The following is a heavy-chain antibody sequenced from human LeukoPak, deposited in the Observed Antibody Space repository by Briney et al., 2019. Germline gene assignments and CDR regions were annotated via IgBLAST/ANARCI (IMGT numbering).Heavy chain of an antibody. Sequence: GASVKVSCKASGYTFTSYGISWVRQAPGQGLEWMGWISAYNGNTNYAQKLQGRVTMTTDTSTSTAYMELSSLRSEDTAVYYCARAPYYDFWSGYDYYYYMDVWGKGTTVTVSS. D-gene: IGHD3-3*01. CDR2: ISAYNGNT. J-gene: IGHJ6*03. CDR3: ARAPYYDFWSGYDYYYYMDV. CDR1: GYTFTSYG. V-gene: IGHV1-18*01.